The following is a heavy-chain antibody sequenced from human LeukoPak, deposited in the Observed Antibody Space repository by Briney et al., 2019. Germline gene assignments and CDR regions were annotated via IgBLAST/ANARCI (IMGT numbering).Heavy chain of an antibody. CDR1: GGSFSGYY. CDR2: INHSGST. J-gene: IGHJ5*02. D-gene: IGHD3-16*02. Sequence: SETLSLTCAVYGGSFSGYYWSWIRQPSGKGLEWIGEINHSGSTNYNPSLKSRVTISVDTSKNQFSLKLSSVTAADTAVYYCARRRPPLTITFGGVIVSWGQGTLVTVSS. V-gene: IGHV4-34*01. CDR3: ARRRPPLTITFGGVIVS.